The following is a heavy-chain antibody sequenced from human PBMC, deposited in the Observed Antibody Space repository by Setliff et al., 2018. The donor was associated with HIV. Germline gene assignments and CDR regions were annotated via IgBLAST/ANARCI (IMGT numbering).Heavy chain of an antibody. Sequence: ASETLSLTCTVSGDSINSGDYYWSWIRQPPGKGLEWIGYIYHSGSTHYNPSLKSRVTISADTSRNGFSLNLNSVTAANTAVYFCARASGAKYYYGMDVWGQGTTVTVSS. CDR2: IYHSGST. D-gene: IGHD1-26*01. J-gene: IGHJ6*02. CDR3: ARASGAKYYYGMDV. CDR1: GDSINSGDYY. V-gene: IGHV4-30-4*01.